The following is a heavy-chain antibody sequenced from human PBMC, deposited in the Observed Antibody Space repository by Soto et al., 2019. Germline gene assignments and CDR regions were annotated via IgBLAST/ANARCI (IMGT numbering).Heavy chain of an antibody. D-gene: IGHD2-21*01. CDR1: GGSISSYY. CDR2: IYNNATT. J-gene: IGHJ4*02. CDR3: AIGPYCGDKFYFAY. V-gene: IGHV4-4*07. Sequence: SETLSLTCSVFGGSISSYYWSWIRQPAGKGLEWIGSIYNNATTNYNPSLESRVTMSVDPSKNQISLKLTSATAADTAIYYCAIGPYCGDKFYFAYCGQGTLVTVSS.